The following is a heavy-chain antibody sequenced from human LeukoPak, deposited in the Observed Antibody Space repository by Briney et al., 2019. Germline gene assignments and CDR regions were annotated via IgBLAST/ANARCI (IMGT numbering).Heavy chain of an antibody. CDR2: ISSSGSTM. CDR3: ARAYCGGDCYLNSGFDY. D-gene: IGHD2-21*02. CDR1: GFTFSNYV. J-gene: IGHJ4*02. Sequence: GRSLRLSCAASGFTFSNYVMHWVRQAPGKGLEWVSYISSSGSTMYYADSVEGRFTISRDNAKSSLYLQMNSLRAEDTAVYYCARAYCGGDCYLNSGFDYWGQGTLVTVSS. V-gene: IGHV3-48*03.